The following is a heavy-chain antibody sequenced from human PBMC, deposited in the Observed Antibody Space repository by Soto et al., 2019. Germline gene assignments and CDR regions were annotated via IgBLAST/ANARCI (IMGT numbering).Heavy chain of an antibody. Sequence: ASVKVSCKTSGYNFTNYDINWVRQASGQGLEWMGWMNPNSGDTGFAQNFQGRVTMTRNTSISTAYMELSSLRSEDTAVYYCARTGMYSSGWETDYWGQGTLVTVSS. V-gene: IGHV1-8*01. D-gene: IGHD6-19*01. CDR1: GYNFTNYD. J-gene: IGHJ4*02. CDR2: MNPNSGDT. CDR3: ARTGMYSSGWETDY.